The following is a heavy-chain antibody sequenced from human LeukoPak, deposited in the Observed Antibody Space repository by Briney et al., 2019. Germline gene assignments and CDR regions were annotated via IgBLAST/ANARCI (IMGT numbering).Heavy chain of an antibody. CDR3: ARMATGGYAYDY. CDR1: GFPLSTRGMC. Sequence: SGPTLVKPTQTLTLTCTVSGFPLSTRGMCVGWIRQPPGKALEWLARIDWDDDKYSSTSLKTRLTISKDTSKNQVVLTMTNMDPVDTATYYCARMATGGYAYDYWGQGTLVTVSS. D-gene: IGHD5-12*01. V-gene: IGHV2-70*11. CDR2: IDWDDDK. J-gene: IGHJ4*02.